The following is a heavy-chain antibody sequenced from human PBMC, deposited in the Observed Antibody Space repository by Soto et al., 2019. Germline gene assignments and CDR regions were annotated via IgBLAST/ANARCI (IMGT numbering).Heavy chain of an antibody. D-gene: IGHD2-2*01. Sequence: GGSLRLSCAASGFTFSDYYMSWIRQAPGKGLEWVSYISSSGSTIYYADSVKGRFTISRDNAKNSLYLQMNSLRAEDTAVYYCARLPVVTYYYYMDVWGKGTTVTVSS. J-gene: IGHJ6*03. CDR1: GFTFSDYY. CDR2: ISSSGSTI. CDR3: ARLPVVTYYYYMDV. V-gene: IGHV3-11*01.